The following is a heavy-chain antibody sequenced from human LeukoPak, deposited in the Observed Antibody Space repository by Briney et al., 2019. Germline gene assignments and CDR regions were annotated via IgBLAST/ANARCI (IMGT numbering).Heavy chain of an antibody. Sequence: GGSLRLSCAASGFTFSSYGMHWVRQAPGKGLEWVAVISYDGSNKKYADSVKGRFTISRDNSKNTLYLQMNSLRAEDTAVYYCARDGYYYDSSGYYYQVAISYAFDIWGQGTMVTVSS. CDR1: GFTFSSYG. V-gene: IGHV3-30*03. D-gene: IGHD3-22*01. CDR3: ARDGYYYDSSGYYYQVAISYAFDI. J-gene: IGHJ3*02. CDR2: ISYDGSNK.